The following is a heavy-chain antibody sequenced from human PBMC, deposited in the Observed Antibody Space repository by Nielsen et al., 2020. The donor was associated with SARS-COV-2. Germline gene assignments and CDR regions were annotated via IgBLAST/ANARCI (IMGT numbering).Heavy chain of an antibody. Sequence: SVKVSRKASGFTFSSSAMQWVRQARGQHLEWIGWIVVGSGKTNYAQKFQERVTITRDMSTSTAYMDLRSLRSEDTAVYYCVRDKDSTTENLRMDVWGQGTTVTVSS. D-gene: IGHD4-17*01. J-gene: IGHJ6*02. CDR3: VRDKDSTTENLRMDV. V-gene: IGHV1-58*02. CDR1: GFTFSSSA. CDR2: IVVGSGKT.